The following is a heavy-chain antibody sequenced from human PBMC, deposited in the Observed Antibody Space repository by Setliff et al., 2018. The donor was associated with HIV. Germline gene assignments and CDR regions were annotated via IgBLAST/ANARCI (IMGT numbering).Heavy chain of an antibody. J-gene: IGHJ5*02. CDR2: IYYSGGT. V-gene: IGHV4-39*07. Sequence: SETLSLTCTVSGGSISSSSYYWGWIRQPPGKGLEWIGYIYYSGGTFYNPSLKSRLAISVDTAKNQFSLRLNSVTAADTAVYYCARDIKASGELIRWFDPWGQGVLVTVSS. D-gene: IGHD3-10*01. CDR3: ARDIKASGELIRWFDP. CDR1: GGSISSSSYY.